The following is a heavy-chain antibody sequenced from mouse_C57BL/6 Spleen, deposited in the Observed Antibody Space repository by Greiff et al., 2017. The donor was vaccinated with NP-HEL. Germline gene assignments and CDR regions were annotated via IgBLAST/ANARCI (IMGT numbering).Heavy chain of an antibody. CDR2: ISSGGDYI. V-gene: IGHV5-9-1*02. D-gene: IGHD1-1*01. CDR1: GFTFSSYA. CDR3: TRALYGSPFDY. Sequence: EVKLMESGEGLVKPGGSLKLSCAASGFTFSSYAMSWVRQTPEKRLEWVAYISSGGDYIYYADTVKGRFTISRDNARNTLYLQMSSLKSEDTAMYYCTRALYGSPFDYWGQGTTLTVSS. J-gene: IGHJ2*01.